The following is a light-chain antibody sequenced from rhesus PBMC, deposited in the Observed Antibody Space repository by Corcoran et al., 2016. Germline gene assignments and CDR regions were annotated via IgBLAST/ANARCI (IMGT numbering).Light chain of an antibody. CDR3: LQHNSDPPWT. CDR2: AAS. J-gene: IGKJ1*01. CDR1: QGIKSY. Sequence: DIQMTQSPSSLSASVGDTVTITCRASQGIKSYLNWFQQKPGKAPKLLIYAASRLESGVPSRVSGRGSGTDFTLTISSLPPEDFAVYYCLQHNSDPPWTFGQGTKVEIK. V-gene: IGKV1-28*03.